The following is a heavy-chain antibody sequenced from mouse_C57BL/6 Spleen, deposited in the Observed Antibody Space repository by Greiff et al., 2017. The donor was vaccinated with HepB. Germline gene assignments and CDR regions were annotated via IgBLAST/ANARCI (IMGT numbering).Heavy chain of an antibody. Sequence: VQLQQSGPELVKPGDSVKISCKASGYSFTGYFMNWVMQSHGKSLEWIGRINPYNGDTFYNQKFKGKDTLTVDKSSSTVHMQLRSLTSEDSAIYYCARAGYALDYWGQGTTLTVSS. CDR3: ARAGYALDY. CDR2: INPYNGDT. V-gene: IGHV1-20*01. CDR1: GYSFTGYF. D-gene: IGHD2-10*02. J-gene: IGHJ2*01.